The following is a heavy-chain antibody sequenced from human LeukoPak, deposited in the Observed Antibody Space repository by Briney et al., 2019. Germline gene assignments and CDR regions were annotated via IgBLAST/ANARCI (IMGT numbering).Heavy chain of an antibody. D-gene: IGHD2/OR15-2a*01. Sequence: SETLSLTCTVSGDSFTSSRYFWGWIRQPPGKGLEWIGSFYYSGSAYHNPSLKSRVTISLDTSKNQFSLKLSSVTAADTAVYYCARAQSIADAFDIWGQGTMVTVSS. CDR2: FYYSGSA. V-gene: IGHV4-39*07. CDR3: ARAQSIADAFDI. J-gene: IGHJ3*02. CDR1: GDSFTSSRYF.